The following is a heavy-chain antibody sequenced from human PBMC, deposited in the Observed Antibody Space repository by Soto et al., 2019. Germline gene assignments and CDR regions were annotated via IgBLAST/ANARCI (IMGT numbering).Heavy chain of an antibody. CDR2: IYYSGST. J-gene: IGHJ4*02. CDR1: GGSISSGGYY. V-gene: IGHV4-31*03. D-gene: IGHD2-15*01. Sequence: SETLSLTCTVSGGSISSGGYYWSWIRQHPGKGLEWIGYIYYSGSTYYNPSLKSRVTISVDTSKNQFSLKLSSVTAADTAVYYCATAKVATSPTLDYWGQGTLVTVSS. CDR3: ATAKVATSPTLDY.